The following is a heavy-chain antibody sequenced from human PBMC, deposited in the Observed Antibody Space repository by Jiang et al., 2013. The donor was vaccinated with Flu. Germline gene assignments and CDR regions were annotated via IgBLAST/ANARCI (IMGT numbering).Heavy chain of an antibody. D-gene: IGHD1-26*01. V-gene: IGHV1-18*01. J-gene: IGHJ4*02. CDR2: ISPYSGNT. Sequence: GPSVKVSCKASGYTFTSYGLNWVRQAPGQGLEWMGWISPYSGNTNYAQKFQGSVTMTTDTSTSTAYMELRSLRSDDTAVYFCAREWDLLGFDSWGQGTLVTVSS. CDR1: GYTFTSYG. CDR3: AREWDLLGFDS.